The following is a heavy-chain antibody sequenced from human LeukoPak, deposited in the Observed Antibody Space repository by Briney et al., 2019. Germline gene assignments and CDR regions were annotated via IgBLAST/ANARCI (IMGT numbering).Heavy chain of an antibody. D-gene: IGHD3-10*01. V-gene: IGHV3-11*04. J-gene: IGHJ6*03. CDR2: ISSGGTSI. CDR3: ARDRYYGSGLMDV. Sequence: GGSLRLSCAASGFTFSDFYMSWIRQAPGKGLEWVSYISSGGTSIYYADSVKGRFTISRDNAKNSLYLHMNSLRAEDTAVYYCARDRYYGSGLMDVWGKGTTVTISS. CDR1: GFTFSDFY.